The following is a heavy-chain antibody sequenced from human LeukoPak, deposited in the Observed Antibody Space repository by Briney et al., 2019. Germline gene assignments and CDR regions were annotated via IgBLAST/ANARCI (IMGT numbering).Heavy chain of an antibody. V-gene: IGHV3-21*01. CDR1: GFPFSSYS. J-gene: IGHJ3*02. D-gene: IGHD3-22*01. CDR3: ARDPGVVITTVGAFDI. CDR2: ISSSSSYI. Sequence: GGSLRLSCAASGFPFSSYSMNWVRQAPGKGLEWVSSISSSSSYIYYADSVKGRFTISRDNAKNSLYLQMNSLRAEDTAVYYCARDPGVVITTVGAFDIWGQGTMVTVSS.